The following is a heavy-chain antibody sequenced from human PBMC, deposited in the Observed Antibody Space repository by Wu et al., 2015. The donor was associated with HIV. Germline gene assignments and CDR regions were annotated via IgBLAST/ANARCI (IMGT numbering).Heavy chain of an antibody. Sequence: QVQLVQSGAEVKKPGASVKVSCKASGGTLSRYAISWVRQAPGQGLEWMGRIIPIFGTTNYAQKFQGRVTFTADESTSTVYMDLVSLRSEDTAVYYCAQYFYDSSGYHREEYFASWGQGTLVSVSS. CDR3: AQYFYDSSGYHREEYFAS. V-gene: IGHV1-69*13. J-gene: IGHJ4*02. CDR2: IIPIFGTT. CDR1: GGTLSRYA. D-gene: IGHD3-22*01.